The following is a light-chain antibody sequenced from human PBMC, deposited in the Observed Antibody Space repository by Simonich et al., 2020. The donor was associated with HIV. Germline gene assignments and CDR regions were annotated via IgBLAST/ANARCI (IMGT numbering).Light chain of an antibody. CDR3: QQYNNLPLT. CDR2: DAS. J-gene: IGKJ4*01. CDR1: QDISKY. Sequence: DIQMTQSPSSLSASVGNRVTITCQASQDISKYLNLYQQNPGSAPKLLFYDASNLETGVPSRFSGSGSGTHFTFTISSLQPEDIATYYCQQYNNLPLTFGGGTKVEIK. V-gene: IGKV1-33*01.